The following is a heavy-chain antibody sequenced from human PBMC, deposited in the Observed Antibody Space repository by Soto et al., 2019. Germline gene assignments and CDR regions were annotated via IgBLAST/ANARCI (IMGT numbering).Heavy chain of an antibody. J-gene: IGHJ6*02. V-gene: IGHV1-69*13. D-gene: IGHD1-26*01. Sequence: GGSVKVYCKASGGPFSSYAISWVRQAPGQGLEWMGGIIPIFGTANYAQKFQGRVTITAYESTSTAYMELSSLRSEDTVVYYCAQDSGSYYAYYYGMDVWGQGTTVTVSS. CDR2: IIPIFGTA. CDR3: AQDSGSYYAYYYGMDV. CDR1: GGPFSSYA.